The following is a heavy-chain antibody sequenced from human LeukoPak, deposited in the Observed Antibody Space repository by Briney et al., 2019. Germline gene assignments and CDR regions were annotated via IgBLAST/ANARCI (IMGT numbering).Heavy chain of an antibody. CDR1: GYTLTELS. CDR2: FDPGDGET. V-gene: IGHV1-24*01. CDR3: ATTGVGRYFDWLSRDY. Sequence: GASVEVSCKVSGYTLTELSMHWVRQTPGKGLEWMGGFDPGDGETIYAQKFQARITMTEDTSTDTAYMELSSLRSDDTAVYFCATTGVGRYFDWLSRDYWGQGTLVTVSS. J-gene: IGHJ4*02. D-gene: IGHD3-9*01.